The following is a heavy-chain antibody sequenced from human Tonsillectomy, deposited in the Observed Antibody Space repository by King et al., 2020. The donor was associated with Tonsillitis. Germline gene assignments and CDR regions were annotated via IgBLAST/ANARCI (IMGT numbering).Heavy chain of an antibody. D-gene: IGHD3-22*01. CDR3: ARGGHYYDSSGLDY. Sequence: QLQESGPGLVKPSENLSLTCTVSGGSISSHYWSWIRQPPGKGLEWIGYIYYSGSTNYNSSLKSRVTISVDTSNNRFSLKLNSVTAADTAVYFCARGGHYYDSSGLDYWGQGTLVTVSS. CDR2: IYYSGST. CDR1: GGSISSHY. V-gene: IGHV4-59*11. J-gene: IGHJ4*02.